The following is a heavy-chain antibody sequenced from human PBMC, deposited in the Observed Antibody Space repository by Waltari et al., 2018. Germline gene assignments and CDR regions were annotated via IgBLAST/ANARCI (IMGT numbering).Heavy chain of an antibody. D-gene: IGHD1-26*01. CDR1: GFTFSSYG. CDR2: SSSSSSTI. V-gene: IGHV3-48*04. Sequence: EVQLVESGGGLVQPGGSLSLFCAASGFTFSSYGMNWVRQAPGKGLEWFSYSSSSSSTIYYADSVKGRFTISRDNAKNSLYLQMNSLRAEDTAVYYCARDGPSGSYYDYWGQGTLVTVSS. J-gene: IGHJ4*02. CDR3: ARDGPSGSYYDY.